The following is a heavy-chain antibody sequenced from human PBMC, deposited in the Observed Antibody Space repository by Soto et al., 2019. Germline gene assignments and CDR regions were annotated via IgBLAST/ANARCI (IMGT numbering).Heavy chain of an antibody. D-gene: IGHD4-4*01. J-gene: IGHJ4*02. CDR3: ARDLDYKKGGYFDY. CDR2: TSYDGTKK. V-gene: IGHV3-30-3*01. CDR1: GFIFSSFA. Sequence: QAQLVESGGGVVQPGRSLRLSCAPSGFIFSSFAMHWVRQAPGKGPEWVAVTSYDGTKKYYADSVKGRLTISRDNSKNRLYLQMNSLRAEDTAVYYCARDLDYKKGGYFDYWGQGTLVTVSS.